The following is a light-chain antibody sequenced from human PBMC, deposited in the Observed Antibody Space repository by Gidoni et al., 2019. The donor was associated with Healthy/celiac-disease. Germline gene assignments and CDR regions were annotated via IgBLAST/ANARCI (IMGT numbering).Light chain of an antibody. Sequence: QSALTQPASVSGSPGQSITISCTGTSSDVGGYNYVSWYQQHPVKAPKLMIYEVSNRPSGVSNRFSGSKSGNTASLTISGLQAEDEADYYCSSYTSSSPRVFGGGTKLTVL. CDR2: EVS. J-gene: IGLJ3*02. V-gene: IGLV2-14*01. CDR3: SSYTSSSPRV. CDR1: SSDVGGYNY.